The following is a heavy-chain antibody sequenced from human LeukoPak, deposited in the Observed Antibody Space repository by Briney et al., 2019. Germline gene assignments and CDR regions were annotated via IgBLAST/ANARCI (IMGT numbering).Heavy chain of an antibody. Sequence: GGSLRLSCAASGFTFSSYGMQWVRQAPGKGLEWVAIISYDGRDKFYEDSVKGRFTISRDNSKNTLYLQMNNLRAEDTAVYYCARDFHGGAFDIWGQGTMVTVSS. CDR3: ARDFHGGAFDI. CDR1: GFTFSSYG. CDR2: ISYDGRDK. V-gene: IGHV3-30*03. J-gene: IGHJ3*02.